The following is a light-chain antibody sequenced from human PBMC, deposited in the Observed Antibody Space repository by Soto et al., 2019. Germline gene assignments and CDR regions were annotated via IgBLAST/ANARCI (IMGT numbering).Light chain of an antibody. J-gene: IGKJ4*01. Sequence: EIVMTQSPATLSVSPGERATLSCRASQSVNNNLAWYQQKPGQAPRLLIYGASTRATGIPARFSGSGSGTAVTITISSLQSADFAVYYCQQYNNWPPLTFGGGTRVEIK. CDR1: QSVNNN. CDR3: QQYNNWPPLT. CDR2: GAS. V-gene: IGKV3-15*01.